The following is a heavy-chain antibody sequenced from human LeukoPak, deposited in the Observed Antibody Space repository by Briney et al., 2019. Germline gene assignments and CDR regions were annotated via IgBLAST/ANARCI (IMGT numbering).Heavy chain of an antibody. J-gene: IGHJ4*02. CDR2: ISAYNGNT. CDR1: GYTFTSYG. D-gene: IGHD3-10*01. Sequence: VASVKVSCKASGYTFTSYGISWVRQAPGQGLEWMGWISAYNGNTNYAQKLQGRVTMTTDTSTSTAYIELRSLRSDDTAVYYCARDTVGLLWFGELFRKKVTAIDYWGQGTLVTVSS. CDR3: ARDTVGLLWFGELFRKKVTAIDY. V-gene: IGHV1-18*01.